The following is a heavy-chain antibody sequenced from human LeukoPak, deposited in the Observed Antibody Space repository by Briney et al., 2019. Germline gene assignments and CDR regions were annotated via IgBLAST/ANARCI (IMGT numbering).Heavy chain of an antibody. D-gene: IGHD1-26*01. CDR3: ARDFSAVGAKGSDAFDI. V-gene: IGHV3-20*04. Sequence: GGSLRLSCAASGFAFDDYGMSWVRQAPGKGLEWVSGIHWNGGRTAYADSVKGRFTISRDNAKNSVYLQMNSLRAEDTAVYYCARDFSAVGAKGSDAFDIWGQGTMVTVSS. J-gene: IGHJ3*02. CDR1: GFAFDDYG. CDR2: IHWNGGRT.